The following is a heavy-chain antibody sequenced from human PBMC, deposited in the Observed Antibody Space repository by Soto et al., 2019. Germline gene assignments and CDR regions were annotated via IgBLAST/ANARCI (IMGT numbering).Heavy chain of an antibody. D-gene: IGHD2-21*01. CDR1: GLSLSNARMG. CDR2: IFSNDEK. Sequence: QVTLKESGPVLVKPTEPLTLTCTVSGLSLSNARMGVSWIRQPPVQALEWLAHIFSNDEKSYSTSLKSRLTISKDTPKSQVVLTMANMDPVDTATYYCALRIVSSSIDAFDIWGQGRMVTVSS. CDR3: ALRIVSSSIDAFDI. J-gene: IGHJ3*02. V-gene: IGHV2-26*01.